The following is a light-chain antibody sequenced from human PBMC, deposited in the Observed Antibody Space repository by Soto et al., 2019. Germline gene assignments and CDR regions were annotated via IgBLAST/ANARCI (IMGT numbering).Light chain of an antibody. Sequence: QSALTQPPSVSGSPGQSVTISCTGTSSDVGTYNRVSWYQQPPGTAPKLMIYEVTNRPSGVPDRFSGSNSGNTASLTISGLQAEDEADYYCSSYTSSGTSVVFGGGTKVTVL. J-gene: IGLJ2*01. CDR1: SSDVGTYNR. CDR2: EVT. V-gene: IGLV2-18*02. CDR3: SSYTSSGTSVV.